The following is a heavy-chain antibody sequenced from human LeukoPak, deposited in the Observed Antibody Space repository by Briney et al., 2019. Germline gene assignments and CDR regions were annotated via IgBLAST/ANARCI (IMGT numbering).Heavy chain of an antibody. V-gene: IGHV3-23*01. CDR2: ISGSGGST. Sequence: GGSLRLSCAASGFTFSSYAMSWVRQAPGKGLEWVSAISGSGGSTYYADSVKGRFTISRDNSKNTLYLQTNSLRAEDTAVYYCAKGGIVVVITTPDYWGQGTLVTVSS. CDR3: AKGGIVVVITTPDY. J-gene: IGHJ4*02. CDR1: GFTFSSYA. D-gene: IGHD3-22*01.